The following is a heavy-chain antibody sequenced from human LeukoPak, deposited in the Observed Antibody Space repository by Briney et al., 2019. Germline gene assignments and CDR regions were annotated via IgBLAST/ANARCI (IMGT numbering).Heavy chain of an antibody. CDR1: GYFFTGYD. CDR2: INPNSGGT. D-gene: IGHD3-9*01. J-gene: IGHJ4*02. CDR3: ATNYDILTGYYRAETGNGYDY. Sequence: ASVKVSCKTSGYFFTGYDMHWVRQAPGRGLEWMGWINPNSGGTNYAQKFQGRVIMTRDTSISTAYMELSRLRSEDTAVYYCATNYDILTGYYRAETGNGYDYWGQGTLVTVSS. V-gene: IGHV1-2*02.